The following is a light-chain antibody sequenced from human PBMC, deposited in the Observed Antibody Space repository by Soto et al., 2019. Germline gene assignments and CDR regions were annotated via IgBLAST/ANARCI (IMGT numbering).Light chain of an antibody. J-gene: IGLJ2*01. V-gene: IGLV2-14*01. CDR2: EVS. CDR1: SSDVGGYNY. CDR3: SSYTSSSVV. Sequence: QSALTQPASVSGSPGQSITISCTGTSSDVGGYNYVSWYQQYPGKAPKLMIYEVSNRPSGVSNRFSGSKSDNTASLTISGLQAEDEADYYCSSYTSSSVVFGGGTKVTVL.